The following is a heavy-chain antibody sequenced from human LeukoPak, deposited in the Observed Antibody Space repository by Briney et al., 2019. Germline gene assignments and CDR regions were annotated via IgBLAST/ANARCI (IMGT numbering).Heavy chain of an antibody. D-gene: IGHD3-22*01. CDR3: AKDAHQYYYDTSGYYYYFDY. CDR1: GFTFSSYA. V-gene: IGHV3-23*01. CDR2: ISGSGGST. J-gene: IGHJ4*02. Sequence: GGSLRLSCAASGFTFSSYAMSWVRQAPGKGLEWVSAISGSGGSTYYADSVKGRFTISRDNSKNTLYLQMNSLRAEDTAVYYCAKDAHQYYYDTSGYYYYFDYWGQGTLVTVSS.